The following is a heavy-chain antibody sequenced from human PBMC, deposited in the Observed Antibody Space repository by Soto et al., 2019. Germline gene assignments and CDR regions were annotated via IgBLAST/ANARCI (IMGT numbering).Heavy chain of an antibody. V-gene: IGHV3-30*18. CDR3: AKGSYSGVYSDFDY. Sequence: PGGSLRLSCAASGFTFSSYDMYWVRQAPGKGLEWVAVISYDGSNKYYADSVKGRFTLSRDNSKNTLYLQMNSLRPGDTAVYYCAKGSYSGVYSDFDYWGQGTLVTVSS. CDR1: GFTFSSYD. D-gene: IGHD1-26*01. CDR2: ISYDGSNK. J-gene: IGHJ4*02.